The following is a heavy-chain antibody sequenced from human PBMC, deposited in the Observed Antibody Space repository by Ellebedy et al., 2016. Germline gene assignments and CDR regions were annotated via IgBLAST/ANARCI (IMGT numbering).Heavy chain of an antibody. CDR3: VRDQSPGGGGSYFDAFDI. D-gene: IGHD1-26*01. CDR1: GLTFSNAW. J-gene: IGHJ3*02. CDR2: TNQDRSNQ. Sequence: GESLKISCAASGLTFSNAWMNWVRQAPGKGLEWVANTNQDRSNQYFVDSVKGRFTISRDNAKNSVYLQMNSLRAEDTAVYYCVRDQSPGGGGSYFDAFDIWGQGTTVTVSS. V-gene: IGHV3-7*03.